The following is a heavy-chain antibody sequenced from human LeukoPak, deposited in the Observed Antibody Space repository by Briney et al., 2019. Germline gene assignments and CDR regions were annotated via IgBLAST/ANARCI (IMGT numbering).Heavy chain of an antibody. J-gene: IGHJ3*02. CDR2: LSSISTYI. Sequence: GGSLRLSCTASGFTFNTYSMNWVRQAPGKGLEWVSSLSSISTYIYYTDSVKGRFTISRDNAKNSLYLQMNSLRAEDTAVYYCARHWGYKTTARRPYAFDIWGQGTMVTVSS. D-gene: IGHD4-17*01. CDR1: GFTFNTYS. V-gene: IGHV3-21*01. CDR3: ARHWGYKTTARRPYAFDI.